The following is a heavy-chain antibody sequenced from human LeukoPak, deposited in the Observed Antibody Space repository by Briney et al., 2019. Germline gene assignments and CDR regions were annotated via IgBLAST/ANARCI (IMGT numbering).Heavy chain of an antibody. J-gene: IGHJ4*02. CDR1: GFSFSSFS. CDR3: ARDSAAGLDY. V-gene: IGHV3-21*01. Sequence: GGSLRLSCAASGFSFSSFSMNWVRQAPGKGLEWVSSISSSSSYIYYADSVKGRCTISRDNAKNSLYLQMNSLRAEDTAVYYCARDSAAGLDYWGQGTLVTVSS. D-gene: IGHD6-13*01. CDR2: ISSSSSYI.